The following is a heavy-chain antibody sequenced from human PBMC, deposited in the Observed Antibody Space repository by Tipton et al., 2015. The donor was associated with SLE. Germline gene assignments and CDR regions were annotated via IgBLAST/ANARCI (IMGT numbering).Heavy chain of an antibody. CDR1: SYSISTAYY. CDR2: IYHSGST. D-gene: IGHD3-10*01. CDR3: VRDVMGRTTTDRGTYQYYYYMDF. J-gene: IGHJ6*03. V-gene: IGHV4-38-2*02. Sequence: TLSLTCAVSSYSISTAYYWSWIRQPPGKGLEWIGSIYHSGSTFYNPSLKTRVTMSVDTSKTQFSLKLSSVTAADTAVYYCVRDVMGRTTTDRGTYQYYYYMDFWGKGTTVTVSS.